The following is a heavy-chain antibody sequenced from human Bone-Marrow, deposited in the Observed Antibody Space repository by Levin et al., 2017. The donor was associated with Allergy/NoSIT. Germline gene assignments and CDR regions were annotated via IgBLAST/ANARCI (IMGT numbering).Heavy chain of an antibody. CDR3: ARSMAQYDY. J-gene: IGHJ4*02. D-gene: IGHD5-24*01. CDR2: INPDSGAT. V-gene: IGHV1-2*06. CDR1: GFTFTEYY. Sequence: GGSLRLSCKASGFTFTEYYIHWVRQAPGEGLEWMGRINPDSGATDSAQKFQDRVTMTRDTSTSTAYLELSRLRSDDTAIYYCARSMAQYDYWGQGTLVTVSS.